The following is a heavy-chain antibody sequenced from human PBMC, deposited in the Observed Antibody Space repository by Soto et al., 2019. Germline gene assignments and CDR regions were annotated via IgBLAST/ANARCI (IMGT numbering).Heavy chain of an antibody. CDR1: GDNFSTFG. D-gene: IGHD3-10*01. V-gene: IGHV1-69*18. J-gene: IGHJ6*02. CDR2: IIPIFGTT. Sequence: QVQLLQSGAGVRRPGSSVRVSCKSSGDNFSTFGMSWVRQAPGQGLEWMGRIIPIFGTTNYAQKFQGRITITADESTATATMELSSLRSDDTAVYYCATDPAMIRGLNALAVWGQGTTVSVFS. CDR3: ATDPAMIRGLNALAV.